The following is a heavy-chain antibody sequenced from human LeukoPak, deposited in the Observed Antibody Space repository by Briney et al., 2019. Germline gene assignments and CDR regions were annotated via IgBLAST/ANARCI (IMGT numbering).Heavy chain of an antibody. CDR3: ARPRYSYGYYFDY. V-gene: IGHV1-3*01. D-gene: IGHD5-18*01. CDR1: GYIFTSYA. Sequence: ASVKVSCKASGYIFTSYAMHWVRQAPGQRLEWMGWINAGNGNTKYSQKFQGRVTITRDTSASTAYMELSSLRSEDTAVYYCARPRYSYGYYFDYWGQGTLVTVSS. CDR2: INAGNGNT. J-gene: IGHJ4*02.